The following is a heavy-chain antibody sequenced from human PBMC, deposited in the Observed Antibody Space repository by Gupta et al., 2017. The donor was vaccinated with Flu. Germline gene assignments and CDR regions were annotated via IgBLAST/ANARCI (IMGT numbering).Heavy chain of an antibody. J-gene: IGHJ6*03. Sequence: APGKGLEWMGMINPSGGSTSYAQKFQGRVTMTRDTSTSTVYMNLSSLRSEDTAIYYCAKDLGRGGDYYYYMDVWGKGTTVTVSS. CDR3: AKDLGRGGDYYYYMDV. CDR2: INPSGGST. V-gene: IGHV1-46*01. D-gene: IGHD2-15*01.